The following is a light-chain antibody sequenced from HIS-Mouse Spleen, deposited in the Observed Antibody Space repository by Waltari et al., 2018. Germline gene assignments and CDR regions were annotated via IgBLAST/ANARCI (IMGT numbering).Light chain of an antibody. V-gene: IGKV3-15*01. CDR3: QQYNNWPPT. CDR2: GAS. CDR1: QSVSSN. J-gene: IGKJ2*01. Sequence: EIVMTQSPATLSVSPGERATLSCRASQSVSSNLAWYQQKPGQATELLIYGASTRATGIPARFSGVGSGTEFTLTIGSMQSEDFAVYYCQQYNNWPPTFGQGTKLEIK.